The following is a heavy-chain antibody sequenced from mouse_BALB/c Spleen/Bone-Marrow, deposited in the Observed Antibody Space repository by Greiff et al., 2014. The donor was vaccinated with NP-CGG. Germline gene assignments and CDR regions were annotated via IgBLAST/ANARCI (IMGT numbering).Heavy chain of an antibody. CDR3: ARGGYYGTSLYWYFDV. V-gene: IGHV1-14*01. CDR1: GYTFTSYV. D-gene: IGHD1-1*01. J-gene: IGHJ1*01. Sequence: EVQLQQSGPELVKPGASVKMSCKASGYTFTSYVIHWVKQKPGQGLEWIGYINPYNDGTKYNEKFKGKATLTSDKSSSTAYMEPXXXXXXXXXVYYCARGGYYGTSLYWYFDVWGAGTTVTVSS. CDR2: INPYNDGT.